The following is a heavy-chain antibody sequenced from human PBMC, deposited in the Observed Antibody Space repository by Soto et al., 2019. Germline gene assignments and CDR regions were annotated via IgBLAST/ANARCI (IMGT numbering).Heavy chain of an antibody. CDR2: ISAYNGNT. D-gene: IGHD3-16*02. CDR1: GYTFTSYG. Sequence: ASVKVSCKASGYTFTSYGISWVRQAPGQGLEWMGWISAYNGNTNYAQKLQGRVTMTTDTSTSTAYMELRSLRSDDTAVYYCAVGQFSQLPYYYGMDVWGQGTTVTVSS. J-gene: IGHJ6*02. V-gene: IGHV1-18*01. CDR3: AVGQFSQLPYYYGMDV.